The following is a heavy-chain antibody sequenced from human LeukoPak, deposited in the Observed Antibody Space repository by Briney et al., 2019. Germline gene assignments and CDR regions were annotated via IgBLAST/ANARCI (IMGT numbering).Heavy chain of an antibody. Sequence: SQTLSLTCTVSGGSISSGDYYWSWIRQPPGKGLEWIGYIYYSGSTYYNPSLKSRVTISVDRSKNQFSLKVSSVTAADTAVYYCARGPTYYDYVWGSDRYTPADYWGQGTLVTVSS. V-gene: IGHV4-30-4*01. J-gene: IGHJ4*02. D-gene: IGHD3-16*02. CDR3: ARGPTYYDYVWGSDRYTPADY. CDR2: IYYSGST. CDR1: GGSISSGDYY.